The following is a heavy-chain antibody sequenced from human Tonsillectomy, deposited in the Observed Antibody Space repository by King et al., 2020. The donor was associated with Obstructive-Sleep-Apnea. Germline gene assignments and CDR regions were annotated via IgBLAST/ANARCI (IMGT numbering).Heavy chain of an antibody. CDR1: GASVSRGDYY. CDR2: ISDSGST. D-gene: IGHD3-10*02. V-gene: IGHV4-30-4*01. J-gene: IGHJ5*01. CDR3: ARDYRETVRGVIMPFDC. Sequence: VQLQESGPGLVKTSQTLSLTCAVSGASVSRGDYYWSWIRQPPGKGLEWIGYISDSGSTYYNPSLKSRVTISVDKSKNPFSLKLSSVTAADTAVYYCARDYRETVRGVIMPFDCWGQGTLVTVSS.